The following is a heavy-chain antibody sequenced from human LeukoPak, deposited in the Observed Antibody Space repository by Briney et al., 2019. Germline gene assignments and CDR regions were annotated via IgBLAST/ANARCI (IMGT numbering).Heavy chain of an antibody. J-gene: IGHJ6*02. Sequence: SETLSLTCTVSGGSISSGDYYWSWIRQHPEKGLEWIGYTFYSGSTYYNPSLKSRVTISVDTSKNQFSLKLSSVTAADTAVYYCARWGSGSYYYGMDVWGQGTTVTVSS. CDR2: TFYSGST. D-gene: IGHD3-16*01. CDR3: ARWGSGSYYYGMDV. V-gene: IGHV4-31*03. CDR1: GGSISSGDYY.